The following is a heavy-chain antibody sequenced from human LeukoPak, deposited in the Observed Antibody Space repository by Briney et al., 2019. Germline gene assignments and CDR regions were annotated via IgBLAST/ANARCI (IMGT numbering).Heavy chain of an antibody. CDR3: ARGVTYYYDSSGYYSDFDH. D-gene: IGHD3-22*01. V-gene: IGHV3-20*04. CDR2: ITWNGGYT. CDR1: GFIFDDYG. J-gene: IGHJ4*02. Sequence: PGGSLRLSCAASGFIFDDYGMTWVRQAPGKGLEWGSGITWNGGYTGYADSVKGRFTISRDNAKNSLYLQMNSLRAEDTAVYYCARGVTYYYDSSGYYSDFDHWGQGTLVTVSS.